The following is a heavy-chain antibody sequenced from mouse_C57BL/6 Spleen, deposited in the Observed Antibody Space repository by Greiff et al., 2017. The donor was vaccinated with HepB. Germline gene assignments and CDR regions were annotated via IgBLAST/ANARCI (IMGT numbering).Heavy chain of an antibody. CDR1: GYTFTSYW. D-gene: IGHD2-3*01. CDR2: IDPSDSYT. CDR3: ARGYDYLDD. J-gene: IGHJ2*01. Sequence: QVQLKQPGAELVRPGTSVKLSCKASGYTFTSYWMHWVKQRPGQGLEWIGVIDPSDSYTNYNQKFKGKATLTVDTSSSTAYMQLSSLTSEDSAVYYCARGYDYLDDWGQGTTLTVSS. V-gene: IGHV1-59*01.